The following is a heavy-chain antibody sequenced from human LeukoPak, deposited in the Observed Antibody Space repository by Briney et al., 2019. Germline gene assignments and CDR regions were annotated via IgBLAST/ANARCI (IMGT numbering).Heavy chain of an antibody. J-gene: IGHJ3*02. CDR1: GGSISSYY. CDR2: IYTSGST. Sequence: SETLSLTCTVSGGSISSYYWSWIQQPAGKGLEWIGRIYTSGSTNYNPSLKSRVTMSVDTSKNQFSLKLSSVTAADTAVYYCAREHMIDHRRGSDAFDIWGQGTMVTVSS. D-gene: IGHD3-22*01. V-gene: IGHV4-4*07. CDR3: AREHMIDHRRGSDAFDI.